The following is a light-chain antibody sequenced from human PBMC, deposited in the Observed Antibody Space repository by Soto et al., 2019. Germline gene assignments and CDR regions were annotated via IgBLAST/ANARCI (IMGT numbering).Light chain of an antibody. CDR2: DAS. J-gene: IGKJ4*01. CDR1: QRVSSY. V-gene: IGKV3-11*01. Sequence: EIVLTQSPATLSLSPGERATLSCRASQRVSSYLAWYQQKPGQAPRLLIYDASNRATGIPARFSGSGSGTDFTLTISSLEPEDFAVYYCQQRSNWRHTFGGGTKVEIK. CDR3: QQRSNWRHT.